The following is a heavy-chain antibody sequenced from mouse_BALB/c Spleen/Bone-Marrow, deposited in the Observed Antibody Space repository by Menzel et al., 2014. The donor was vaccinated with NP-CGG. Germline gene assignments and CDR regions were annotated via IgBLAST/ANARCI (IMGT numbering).Heavy chain of an antibody. CDR3: ARRGYFYAMDY. CDR1: GFSLTSYG. CDR2: IWSDGST. V-gene: IGHV2-6-1*01. Sequence: QVQLKESGPGLVAPSQSLSITCTISGFSLTSYGVHWVRQPPGKGLEWLVVIWSDGSTTYNSALKSRLSISKDNSKSQVFLKMNSLQTDDTATYYCARRGYFYAMDYWGQGTPVTGSS. J-gene: IGHJ4*01. D-gene: IGHD2-14*01.